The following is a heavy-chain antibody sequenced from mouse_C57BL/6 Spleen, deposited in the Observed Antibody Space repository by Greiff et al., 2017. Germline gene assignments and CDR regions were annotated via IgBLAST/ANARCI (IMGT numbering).Heavy chain of an antibody. CDR1: GFTFSDYG. CDR3: ARPGYYGRGAMDY. V-gene: IGHV5-17*01. J-gene: IGHJ4*01. Sequence: EVNVVESGGGLVKPGGSLKLSCAASGFTFSDYGMHWVRQAPEKGLEWVAYISSGSSTIYYADTVKGRFTISRDNAKNTLFLQMTSLRSEDTAMYYCARPGYYGRGAMDYWGQGTSVTVSS. D-gene: IGHD1-2*01. CDR2: ISSGSSTI.